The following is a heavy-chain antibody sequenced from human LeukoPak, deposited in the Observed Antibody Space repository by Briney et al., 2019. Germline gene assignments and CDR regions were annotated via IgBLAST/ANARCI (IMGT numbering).Heavy chain of an antibody. D-gene: IGHD3-22*01. CDR2: INPNSGGT. Sequence: ASVKVSCKASGYTFTGYYMHWVRQAPGQGLEWMGWINPNSGGTNYAQKFQGRVTMTRDTSISTAYMELSRLRSDDTAVYYCARDPDAITMTYPWGQGTLVTVSS. V-gene: IGHV1-2*02. CDR1: GYTFTGYY. CDR3: ARDPDAITMTYP. J-gene: IGHJ5*02.